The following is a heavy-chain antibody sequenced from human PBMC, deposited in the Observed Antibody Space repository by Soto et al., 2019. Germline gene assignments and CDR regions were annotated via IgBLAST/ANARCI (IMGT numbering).Heavy chain of an antibody. CDR2: VSGSNGNT. CDR3: ARDFYPLAYYFDP. Sequence: QVQLVQSEAEVKKPGGSVKVSCEASGYTFITHGISWVRQAPGQGLEWMGWVSGSNGNTKYAQKFQGRVTMTTETSTSTAHMELRNLRSDDTAVYFCARDFYPLAYYFDPWGQGTLVTVSS. J-gene: IGHJ4*02. CDR1: GYTFITHG. V-gene: IGHV1-18*04.